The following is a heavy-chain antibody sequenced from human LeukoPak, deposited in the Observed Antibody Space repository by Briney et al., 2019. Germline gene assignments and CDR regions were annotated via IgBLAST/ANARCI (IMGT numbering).Heavy chain of an antibody. CDR1: DDSISSSNYY. J-gene: IGHJ4*02. V-gene: IGHV4-39*07. CDR2: INYSGST. D-gene: IGHD2-8*02. Sequence: SETLSLTCTVSDDSISSSNYYWGWIRQPPGQGLEWNGTINYSGSTYYNPSLKSRVTISIDTSKSHFSLKVNSVTAADTAVYYCARGSGRYWGQGTLVTVSS. CDR3: ARGSGRY.